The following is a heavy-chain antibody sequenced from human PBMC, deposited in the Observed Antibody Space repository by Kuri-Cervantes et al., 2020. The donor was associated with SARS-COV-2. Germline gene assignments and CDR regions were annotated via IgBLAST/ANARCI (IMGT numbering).Heavy chain of an antibody. Sequence: SGPTLVKPTQTLTLTCTFSGFSLTTSGMCVAWIRQPPGKALEWLARIDWDDGKYYKTSLNTRLSISKDTSKDQVVLTMTNMDPADTATYYCARAYGSGNYRLDYWGQGTLVTVSS. J-gene: IGHJ4*02. CDR1: GFSLTTSGMC. V-gene: IGHV2-70*11. CDR2: IDWDDGK. D-gene: IGHD3-10*01. CDR3: ARAYGSGNYRLDY.